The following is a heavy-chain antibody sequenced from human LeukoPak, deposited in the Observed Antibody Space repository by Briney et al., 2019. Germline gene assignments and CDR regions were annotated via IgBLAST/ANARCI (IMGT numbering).Heavy chain of an antibody. J-gene: IGHJ4*02. CDR1: GFIVSSAY. CDR2: IYSDGNT. D-gene: IGHD6-19*01. V-gene: IGHV3-53*01. Sequence: GGSLKLSCAASGFIVSSAYISWVRQAPGKGLEWLSAIYSDGNTYYADSVKGRFTIFRDNSKNMLYLQMNSLRADDTAVYYCARAPSGWYFDSWGQGTLVTVSS. CDR3: ARAPSGWYFDS.